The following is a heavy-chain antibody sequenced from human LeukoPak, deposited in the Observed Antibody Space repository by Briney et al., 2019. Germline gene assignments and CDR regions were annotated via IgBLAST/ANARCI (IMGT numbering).Heavy chain of an antibody. J-gene: IGHJ5*02. D-gene: IGHD3-10*01. CDR1: GGSFSGYY. CDR2: INRSGST. CDR3: ARGVRYYGSGSYSP. V-gene: IGHV4-34*01. Sequence: PSETLSLTCAVYGGSFSGYYWSWIRQPPGKGLEWIGEINRSGSTNYNPSLKSRVTISVDTSKNQFSLKLSSVTAADTAVYYCARGVRYYGSGSYSPWGQGTLVTVSS.